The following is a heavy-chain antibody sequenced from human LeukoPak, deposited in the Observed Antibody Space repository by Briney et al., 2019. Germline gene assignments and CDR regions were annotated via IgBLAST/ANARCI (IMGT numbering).Heavy chain of an antibody. J-gene: IGHJ5*02. D-gene: IGHD3-10*01. CDR3: AKGPNYYGSGSYQVT. V-gene: IGHV3-23*01. CDR2: LSGSGSSA. Sequence: PGGSLRLSCAASGFTFSSYATSWVRQAPGKGLEWVSGLSGSGSSAYYADSVKGRFSISRGDSKNTLYLQMKSLRAEDTAVYYCAKGPNYYGSGSYQVTWGQGTLVTVSS. CDR1: GFTFSSYA.